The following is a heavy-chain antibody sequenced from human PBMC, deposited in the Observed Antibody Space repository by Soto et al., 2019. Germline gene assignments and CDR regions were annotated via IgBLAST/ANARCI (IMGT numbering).Heavy chain of an antibody. D-gene: IGHD2-21*02. CDR2: VKSKSAGGTT. V-gene: IGHV3-15*01. CDR3: TTDGGVTVLPLFAY. J-gene: IGHJ4*02. CDR1: GFIFNAAW. Sequence: EVHLVESGGGFVKPGRSLRLSCATSGFIFNAAWMGWVRQAPGKGLEWVARVKSKSAGGTTDYAAPVKGRFSISRDDSEDMLYLQMNSLKIEDTAVYHCTTDGGVTVLPLFAYWGQGTLVIVSS.